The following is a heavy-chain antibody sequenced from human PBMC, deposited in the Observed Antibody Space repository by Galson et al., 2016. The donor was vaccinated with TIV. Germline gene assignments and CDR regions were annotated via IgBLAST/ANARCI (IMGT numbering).Heavy chain of an antibody. CDR1: GGNFRNYA. J-gene: IGHJ4*02. V-gene: IGHV1-69*13. CDR3: ASEALPHSSNWPF. CDR2: ISPMFHTA. Sequence: SVKVSCKVSGGNFRNYAIAWVRQAPGQGLEWMGEISPMFHTANYAQKFQGRVTITADESKTTTYMELSSLRYEDTAQYYCASEALPHSSNWPFWGQGTLITVSS. D-gene: IGHD1-1*01.